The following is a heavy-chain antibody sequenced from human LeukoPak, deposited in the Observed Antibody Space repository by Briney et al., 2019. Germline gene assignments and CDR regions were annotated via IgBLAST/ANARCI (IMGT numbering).Heavy chain of an antibody. J-gene: IGHJ4*02. CDR1: GFTFSSYG. CDR2: IWYDGSNK. Sequence: GGSLRLSCAASGFTFSSYGMHWVRQAPGKGLEWVAVIWYDGSNKYYADSVKGRFTISRDNSKNTLYLQMNSLRAEDTAVYYCARDLIAAAKGFDYWGQGTLVTVSS. D-gene: IGHD6-13*01. CDR3: ARDLIAAAKGFDY. V-gene: IGHV3-33*08.